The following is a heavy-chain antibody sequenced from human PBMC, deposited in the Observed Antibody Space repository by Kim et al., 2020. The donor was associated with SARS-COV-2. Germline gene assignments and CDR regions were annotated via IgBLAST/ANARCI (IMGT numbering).Heavy chain of an antibody. Sequence: SETLSLTCTVSGGSISSGGYYWSWIRQHPGKGLEWIGYIYYSGSTYYNPSLKSRVTISVDTSKNQFSLKLSSVTAADTAVYYCARAGTYYYGSGSYYTSYYYGMDVWGQGTTVTVSS. CDR2: IYYSGST. V-gene: IGHV4-31*03. CDR1: GGSISSGGYY. CDR3: ARAGTYYYGSGSYYTSYYYGMDV. D-gene: IGHD3-10*01. J-gene: IGHJ6*02.